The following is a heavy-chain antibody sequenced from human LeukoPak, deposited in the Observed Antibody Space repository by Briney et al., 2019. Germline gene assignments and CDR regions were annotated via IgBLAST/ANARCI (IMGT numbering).Heavy chain of an antibody. CDR3: ARLARREHSSSPYYYYGMDV. Sequence: PSETLSLTCAVYGGSFSGYYWSWIRQPPGKGLEWIGEINRSGSTNYNPSLKSRVTISVDTSKNQFSLKLSSVTAADTAVYYCARLARREHSSSPYYYYGMDVWGKGTTVTVSS. V-gene: IGHV4-34*01. D-gene: IGHD6-13*01. J-gene: IGHJ6*04. CDR1: GGSFSGYY. CDR2: INRSGST.